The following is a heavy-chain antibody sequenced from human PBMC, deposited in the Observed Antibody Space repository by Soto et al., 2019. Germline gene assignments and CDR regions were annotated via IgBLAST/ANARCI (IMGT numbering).Heavy chain of an antibody. V-gene: IGHV3-33*01. CDR1: GFTFSSYG. CDR2: IWYDGSNK. CDR3: ARDEVRGTGYYYYGMDV. Sequence: QVQLVESGGGVVQPGRSLRLSCAASGFTFSSYGMHWVRQAPGKGLEWVAVIWYDGSNKYYADSVKGRFTISRDNSKNTLYLQMNGLRAEDTVVYYCARDEVRGTGYYYYGMDVWGRGTTVTVSS. D-gene: IGHD3-10*01. J-gene: IGHJ6*02.